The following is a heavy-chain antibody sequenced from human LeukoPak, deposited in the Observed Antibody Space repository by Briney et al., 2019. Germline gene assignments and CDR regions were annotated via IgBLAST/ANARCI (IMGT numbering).Heavy chain of an antibody. J-gene: IGHJ4*02. V-gene: IGHV4-39*07. D-gene: IGHD5-24*01. CDR1: GDSISSSSYF. CDR3: ARDRRRDGYNFDI. Sequence: SETLSLTCTASGDSISSSSYFWGWIRQPPGKGLEWIGSIYYSGSTSYSPSLKSRVTISVDTSKSQFSLKLSSVTAADTAVYYCARDRRRDGYNFDIWGQGTLVTVSS. CDR2: IYYSGST.